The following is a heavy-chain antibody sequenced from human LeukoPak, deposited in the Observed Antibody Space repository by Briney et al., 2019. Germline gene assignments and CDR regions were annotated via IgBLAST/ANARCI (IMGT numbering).Heavy chain of an antibody. CDR1: GYTFTSYY. CDR3: ARDSRGSSSLYYFDY. J-gene: IGHJ4*02. V-gene: IGHV1-46*01. CDR2: INPSGGST. D-gene: IGHD6-6*01. Sequence: ASVKISCKASGYTFTSYYMHWVRQAPGQGLEWMGIINPSGGSTSYAQKFQGRVTMTRDTSTSTVYMELSSLRSEDTAVYYCARDSRGSSSLYYFDYWGQGTLVTVSS.